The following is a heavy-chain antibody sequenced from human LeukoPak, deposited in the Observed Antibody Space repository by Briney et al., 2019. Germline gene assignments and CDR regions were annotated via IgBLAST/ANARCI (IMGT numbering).Heavy chain of an antibody. CDR2: LLYDGST. Sequence: KGSETLSLTCTVSGGSINGYYWSWSRQSPGEGLGWGGYLLYDGSTNYNPSLKSRLTISVDTSKNLFSLKLTSVTAADTAVYYCARLLRYHDTSGYQFFDFWGQGALVTVSS. CDR3: ARLLRYHDTSGYQFFDF. D-gene: IGHD3-22*01. J-gene: IGHJ4*02. CDR1: GGSINGYY. V-gene: IGHV4-59*01.